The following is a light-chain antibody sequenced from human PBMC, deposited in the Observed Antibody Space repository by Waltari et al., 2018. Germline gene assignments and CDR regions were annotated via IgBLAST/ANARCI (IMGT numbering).Light chain of an antibody. V-gene: IGLV1-47*01. J-gene: IGLJ3*02. CDR1: SSNIGPYY. Sequence: QSVLTQPPSASGTPGQRVTISCSGSSSNIGPYYVYWYQQLSGTAPKLLIYRNNERPSGVPDRFSGSKSGTSASLAITGLRSEDEAHYYCATWDDSLTGWVFGGGTKLAVL. CDR3: ATWDDSLTGWV. CDR2: RNN.